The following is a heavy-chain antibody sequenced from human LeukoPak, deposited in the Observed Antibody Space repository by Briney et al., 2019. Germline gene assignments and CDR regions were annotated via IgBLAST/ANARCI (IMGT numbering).Heavy chain of an antibody. CDR3: ARGYCSSTSCYSNWFDP. D-gene: IGHD2-2*01. V-gene: IGHV4-59*01. CDR1: GGSISSYY. CDR2: IYYSGST. Sequence: SETLSLTCTVSGGSISSYYWSWLRQPPGKGLEWIGYIYYSGSTNYNPSLKSRVTISVDTSKNQFSLKLSSVTAADTAVYYCARGYCSSTSCYSNWFDPWGQGTLVTVSS. J-gene: IGHJ5*02.